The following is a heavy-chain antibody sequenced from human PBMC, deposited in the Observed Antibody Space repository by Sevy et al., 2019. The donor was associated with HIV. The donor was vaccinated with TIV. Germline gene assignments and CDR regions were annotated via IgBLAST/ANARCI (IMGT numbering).Heavy chain of an antibody. Sequence: GGSLRLSCAASGFSFTWYWMSWVRQTPEKGLEWVANIKQDGSEKNYVDSVKGRFTISRDNAKNTLYLQMNSLRAEDTAIYYCAKDGGRVGTTYYYYGMDVWGQGTTVTVSS. J-gene: IGHJ6*02. CDR3: AKDGGRVGTTYYYYGMDV. CDR2: IKQDGSEK. D-gene: IGHD1-26*01. CDR1: GFSFTWYW. V-gene: IGHV3-7*03.